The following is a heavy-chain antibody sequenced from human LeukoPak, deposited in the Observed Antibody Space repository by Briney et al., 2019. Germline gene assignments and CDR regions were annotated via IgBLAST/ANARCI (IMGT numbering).Heavy chain of an antibody. J-gene: IGHJ6*02. Sequence: PSETLSLTCTVSGGSISSYYWSWIRQPPGKGLEWIGYIYYSGSTNYNPSLKSRVTISVDTSKNQFSLKLSSVTAADTAVYYCARVPLYYYGMDVWGQGTTVTVSS. V-gene: IGHV4-59*01. CDR2: IYYSGST. CDR3: ARVPLYYYGMDV. CDR1: GGSISSYY.